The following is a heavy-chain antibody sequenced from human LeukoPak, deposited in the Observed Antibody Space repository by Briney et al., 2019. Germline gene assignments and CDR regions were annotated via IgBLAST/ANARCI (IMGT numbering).Heavy chain of an antibody. V-gene: IGHV4-39*01. D-gene: IGHD2-15*01. Sequence: PSETLSLTCSVSGGSISSSSYYWGWIRQPPGKGLEWIGSIFHSGSTYHNPSLKSRVTISVDTSKNQFSLKLRSVTAADTAVYYCATPDLRNCSGGSCYYFDYWGQGTPGHRLL. CDR3: ATPDLRNCSGGSCYYFDY. CDR1: GGSISSSSYY. CDR2: IFHSGST. J-gene: IGHJ4*02.